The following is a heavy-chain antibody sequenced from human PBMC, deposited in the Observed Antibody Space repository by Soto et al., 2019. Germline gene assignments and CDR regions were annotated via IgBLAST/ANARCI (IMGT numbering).Heavy chain of an antibody. V-gene: IGHV1-18*01. J-gene: IGHJ4*02. CDR3: AKEEGGNTAMVNPVPYYFDY. CDR2: ISAYNGNT. CDR1: GYTFTSYG. Sequence: GASVKVSCKASGYTFTSYGISWVRQAPGQGLEWMGWISAYNGNTNYAQKLQGRVTMTTDTSTSTAYMELRSLRAEDTAVYYCAKEEGGNTAMVNPVPYYFDYWGQGTRVTVSS. D-gene: IGHD5-18*01.